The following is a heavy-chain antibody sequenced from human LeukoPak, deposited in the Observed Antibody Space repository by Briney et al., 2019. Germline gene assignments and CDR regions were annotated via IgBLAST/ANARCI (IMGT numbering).Heavy chain of an antibody. CDR3: AHSKTSLRFLEWSLGYFQH. Sequence: SGPTLVKPTQTLTLTCTFSGFSLSTSGVGVGWIRQPPGKALEWLALIYWNDDKRYSPSLKSRLTITKDTSKNQEVLTMTNMDPVDTATYYCAHSKTSLRFLEWSLGYFQHWGQGTLVTVSS. V-gene: IGHV2-5*01. CDR2: IYWNDDK. D-gene: IGHD3-3*01. CDR1: GFSLSTSGVG. J-gene: IGHJ1*01.